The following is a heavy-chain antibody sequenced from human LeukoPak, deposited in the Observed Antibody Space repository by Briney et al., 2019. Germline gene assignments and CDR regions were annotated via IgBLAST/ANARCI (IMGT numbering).Heavy chain of an antibody. J-gene: IGHJ6*02. D-gene: IGHD3-3*01. Sequence: ASVTVSCKASGYTFTSYDINWVRQAAGQGLEWMGWMNPNSGNTGYAQKFQGRVTMTRNTSISTAYMELSSLRSEDTAVYYCARVTDFWSGYSYYYYGMDVWGQGTTVTVSS. CDR2: MNPNSGNT. V-gene: IGHV1-8*01. CDR1: GYTFTSYD. CDR3: ARVTDFWSGYSYYYYGMDV.